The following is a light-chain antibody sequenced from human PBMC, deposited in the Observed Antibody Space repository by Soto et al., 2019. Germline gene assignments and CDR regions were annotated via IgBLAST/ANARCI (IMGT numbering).Light chain of an antibody. CDR3: QQYNSYSPIT. J-gene: IGKJ5*01. V-gene: IGKV1-5*01. CDR1: QSISTW. CDR2: DAS. Sequence: DIQMTQSPSTLSASVGDRVTITCRASQSISTWLAWYQQKPGKAPKVLIFDASSLESGVPSRFSGSGSGTDFTLTISSLQPDDFATYYCQQYNSYSPITFGQGTRLEIK.